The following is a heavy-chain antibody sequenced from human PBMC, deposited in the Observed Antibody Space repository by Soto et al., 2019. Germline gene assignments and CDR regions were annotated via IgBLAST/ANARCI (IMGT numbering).Heavy chain of an antibody. CDR3: ARARGSTIFGVVITADYYYGMDV. Sequence: ASVKVSCKASGYTFTGYYMHWVRQAPGQGLEWMGWINPNSGGTNYAQKFQGWVTMTRDTSISTAYMELSRLRSDDTAVYYCARARGSTIFGVVITADYYYGMDVWGQGTTVTVSS. CDR1: GYTFTGYY. D-gene: IGHD3-3*01. V-gene: IGHV1-2*04. J-gene: IGHJ6*02. CDR2: INPNSGGT.